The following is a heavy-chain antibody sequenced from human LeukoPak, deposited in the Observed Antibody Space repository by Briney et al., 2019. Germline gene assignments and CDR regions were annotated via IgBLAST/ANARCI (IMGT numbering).Heavy chain of an antibody. CDR1: GFTFSNAW. Sequence: KAGGSLRLSRAASGFTFSNAWMSWVRQGPGKGLEWVGRIRSKTDGGTTDYAAPVKGRFTISRDDSKNTLYLQMNSLKTEDTAVYYCTTDSGRLVVTWGQGTLVTVSS. J-gene: IGHJ4*02. CDR3: TTDSGRLVVT. CDR2: IRSKTDGGTT. V-gene: IGHV3-15*01. D-gene: IGHD3-22*01.